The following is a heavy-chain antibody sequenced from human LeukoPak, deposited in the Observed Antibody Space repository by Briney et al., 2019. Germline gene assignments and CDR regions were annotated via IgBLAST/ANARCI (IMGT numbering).Heavy chain of an antibody. D-gene: IGHD2-15*01. CDR1: GFTLSIYE. V-gene: IGHV3-48*03. J-gene: IGHJ6*03. Sequence: PGGSLRLSCAASGFTLSIYEMNWVRPAPGKGLEWVSYISSSGSSIYYADSVKGRFTISRDNAKNSLYLQMNNLRAEDTAVYYCARDRVVVGATWTYYYMDVWGKGTTVTVSS. CDR3: ARDRVVVGATWTYYYMDV. CDR2: ISSSGSSI.